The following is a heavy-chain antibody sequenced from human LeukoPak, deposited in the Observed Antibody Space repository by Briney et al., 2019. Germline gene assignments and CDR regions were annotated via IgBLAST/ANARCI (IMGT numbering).Heavy chain of an antibody. V-gene: IGHV3-30*14. CDR1: GFTFSSYA. CDR2: ISHDGSNR. Sequence: GGSLRLSCATSGFTFSSYAMHWVRQAPGKGLEWVAAISHDGSNRYYRDSVQGRFTISRDSSKNTLYLQVNSLRADDSAVYYCARDPVAALFSSSFYYYMDVWGTGTTVTVSS. CDR3: ARDPVAALFSSSFYYYMDV. D-gene: IGHD6-19*01. J-gene: IGHJ6*03.